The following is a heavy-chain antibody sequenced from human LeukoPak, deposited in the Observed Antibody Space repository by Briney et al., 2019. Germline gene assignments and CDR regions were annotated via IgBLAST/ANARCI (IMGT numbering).Heavy chain of an antibody. J-gene: IGHJ4*02. Sequence: GEALRLSCAASGFTFSSYAMSWVRQAPGKGLEWVSAISGSGDSTYYGDSVKGRFTISRDNSKNTLYLQMNSLRAEDTAVYYCAKTRPLDSSSWSHGDYWGQGTLVTVSS. V-gene: IGHV3-23*01. CDR1: GFTFSSYA. CDR3: AKTRPLDSSSWSHGDY. D-gene: IGHD6-13*01. CDR2: ISGSGDST.